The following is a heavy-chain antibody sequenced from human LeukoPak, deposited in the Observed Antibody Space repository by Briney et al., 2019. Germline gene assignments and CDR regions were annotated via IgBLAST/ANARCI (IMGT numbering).Heavy chain of an antibody. Sequence: ASVKVSCKASGYTFTGYYMHWVRQAPGQGLEWMGWINPNSGGTNYAQKFQGSVTMTRDTSISTVYMELSRLRSDDTAVYYCARASGSYGWFDSWGQGTLVTVSS. CDR1: GYTFTGYY. J-gene: IGHJ5*01. CDR2: INPNSGGT. D-gene: IGHD1-26*01. CDR3: ARASGSYGWFDS. V-gene: IGHV1-2*02.